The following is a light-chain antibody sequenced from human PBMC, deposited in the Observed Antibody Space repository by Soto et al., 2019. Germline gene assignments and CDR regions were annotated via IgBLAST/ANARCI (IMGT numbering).Light chain of an antibody. CDR1: SSDVGANNY. J-gene: IGLJ2*01. CDR2: DVS. CDR3: SSFSTISTFA. V-gene: IGLV2-14*01. Sequence: QSVLTQPASVSGSPGQSITISCTGTSSDVGANNYVSWYQQHPGKAPRLMIYDVSNRPSGVSNRFSGSKSGNTASLTISGLQAEDEADYYCSSFSTISTFAFGGGTKVTVL.